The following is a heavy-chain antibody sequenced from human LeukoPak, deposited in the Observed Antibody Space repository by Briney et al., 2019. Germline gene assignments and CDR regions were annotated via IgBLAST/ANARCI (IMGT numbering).Heavy chain of an antibody. D-gene: IGHD2-2*02. CDR3: ARVGIVVVPAAIQQQQLVPGAHYYYMDV. Sequence: GGSLRLSCAASGFTFSDYYMSWIRQAPGKGLEWVSYISSSGSTIYYADSVKGRFTISRDNAKNSLYLQMNSLRAEDTAVYYCARVGIVVVPAAIQQQQLVPGAHYYYMDVWGKGTTVTVSS. CDR2: ISSSGSTI. CDR1: GFTFSDYY. J-gene: IGHJ6*03. V-gene: IGHV3-11*04.